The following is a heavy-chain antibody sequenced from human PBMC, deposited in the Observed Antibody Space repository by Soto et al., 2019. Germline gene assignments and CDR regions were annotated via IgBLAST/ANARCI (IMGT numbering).Heavy chain of an antibody. CDR3: AKDKGVFNWAPSYFDY. J-gene: IGHJ4*02. CDR2: ISYDGGNE. Sequence: PLRLSCAGSGFTFSSYGIHWVRQAPGKGLEWVALISYDGGNEKYTESVKDRFTISRDDSHNVAYLQMSSLRTEDTAMYYCAKDKGVFNWAPSYFDYWGQGALVTVSS. V-gene: IGHV3-30*18. CDR1: GFTFSSYG. D-gene: IGHD1-1*01.